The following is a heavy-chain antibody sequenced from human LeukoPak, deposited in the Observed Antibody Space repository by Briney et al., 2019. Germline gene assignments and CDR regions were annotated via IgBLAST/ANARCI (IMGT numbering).Heavy chain of an antibody. J-gene: IGHJ4*02. CDR3: AKAGYTSSWPLDY. V-gene: IGHV3-23*01. Sequence: GGSLRLSCAASGFTFNNYAMTWVRQAPGKGLEWVSAISASGATTYYADSVKGRVTISRDNSKNTLYLQINSLRAEDTAVYYCAKAGYTSSWPLDYWGQGTLVTVSS. CDR2: ISASGATT. CDR1: GFTFNNYA. D-gene: IGHD6-13*01.